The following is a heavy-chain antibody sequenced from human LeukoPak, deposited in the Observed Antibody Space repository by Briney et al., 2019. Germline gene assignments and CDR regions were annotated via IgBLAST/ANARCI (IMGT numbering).Heavy chain of an antibody. Sequence: GGSLRLSCAASGFTFSSYAMSWVRQAPGKGLEWVANINQDGSVKYFADSVKGRFAISRDNAKNSVHLQMNSLRVDDTALYFCARAYASSGSYWGQGTLVTVSS. V-gene: IGHV3-7*01. CDR2: INQDGSVK. D-gene: IGHD3-10*01. CDR3: ARAYASSGSY. J-gene: IGHJ4*02. CDR1: GFTFSSYA.